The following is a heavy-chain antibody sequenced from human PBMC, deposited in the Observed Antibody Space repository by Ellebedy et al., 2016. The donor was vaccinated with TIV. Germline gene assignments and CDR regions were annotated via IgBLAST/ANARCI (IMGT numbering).Heavy chain of an antibody. J-gene: IGHJ4*02. CDR2: IIPILDTP. V-gene: IGHV1-69*10. CDR3: ARTRQAYYRFYLSY. CDR1: GGIFSSYA. Sequence: AASVKVSCKASGGIFSSYAVIWVRQAPGQGLEWMGGIIPILDTPIYAQKFQGRVTMSADKSTNTAYLEVTGLRSEDTAVYYCARTRQAYYRFYLSYWGQGTLVTVSS. D-gene: IGHD3-3*01.